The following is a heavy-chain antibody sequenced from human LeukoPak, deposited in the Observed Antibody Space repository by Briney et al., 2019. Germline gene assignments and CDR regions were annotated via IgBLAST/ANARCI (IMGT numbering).Heavy chain of an antibody. CDR2: IGAYNGNT. J-gene: IGHJ5*02. CDR3: ARPITMVRGVIIARWFDP. D-gene: IGHD3-10*01. Sequence: ASVKVSCKASGYTFTSYGISWVRQAPGQGLEWMGWIGAYNGNTNYAQKFQGRVTITADESTSTAYMELSSLRSEDTAVYYCARPITMVRGVIIARWFDPWGQGTLVTVSS. CDR1: GYTFTSYG. V-gene: IGHV1-18*01.